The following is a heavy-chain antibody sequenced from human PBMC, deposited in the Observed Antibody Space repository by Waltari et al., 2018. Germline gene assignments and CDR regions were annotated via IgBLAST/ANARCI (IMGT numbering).Heavy chain of an antibody. J-gene: IGHJ4*02. CDR1: GGTFSSYA. D-gene: IGHD4-17*01. CDR3: ARYGPSGVTTLRY. V-gene: IGHV1-69*08. Sequence: QVQLVQSGAEVKKPGSSVKVSCKASGGTFSSYAISWVRQAPGQGLEWMGRIIPIFGTANYAQKVEGKVTMTADKSTGTAYMELSSRGSEDTAVYYGARYGPSGVTTLRYWGQGTLVTVSS. CDR2: IIPIFGTA.